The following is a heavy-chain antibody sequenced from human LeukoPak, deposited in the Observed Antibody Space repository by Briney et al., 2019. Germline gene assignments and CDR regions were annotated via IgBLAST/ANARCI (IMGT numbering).Heavy chain of an antibody. V-gene: IGHV3-9*01. CDR2: ISWNSGSI. CDR3: ARDRVGATNNYFDY. CDR1: GFTFDDYA. J-gene: IGHJ4*02. Sequence: GGSLRLSCAASGFTFDDYAMHWVRQAPGKGLEWVSGISWNSGSIGYADSVKGRFTISRDNAKNSLYLQMNSLRAEDTAVYYCARDRVGATNNYFDYWGQGTLVTVSS. D-gene: IGHD1-26*01.